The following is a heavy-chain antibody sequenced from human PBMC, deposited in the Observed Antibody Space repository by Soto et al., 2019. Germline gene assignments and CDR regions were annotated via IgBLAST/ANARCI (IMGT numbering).Heavy chain of an antibody. V-gene: IGHV1-3*05. CDR1: GYTFTSYA. CDR2: INAGNGNT. J-gene: IGHJ4*02. CDR3: ARSIVVAAALDY. D-gene: IGHD2-21*02. Sequence: QVQLVQSGAEEKKPGASVKVSCKASGYTFTSYAMHWVRQAPGQRLGWMGWINAGNGNTTSSQKFQGRVTITRDTSATTAYMELSSLRSEDTAVYYCARSIVVAAALDYWGQGTLVTV.